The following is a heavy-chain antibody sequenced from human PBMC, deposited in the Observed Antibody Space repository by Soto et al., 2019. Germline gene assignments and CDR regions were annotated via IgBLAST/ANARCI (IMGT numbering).Heavy chain of an antibody. CDR3: ARLHNRGVVVPHKYYFDY. CDR2: INPNSGGT. Sequence: ASVNVSCKSSGYTFTGYYMHWVRQAPGQGLEWMGWINPNSGGTNYAQKFQGRVTMTRDTSISTAYMELSRLRSDDTAVYYCARLHNRGVVVPHKYYFDYWGQGTLVTVSS. J-gene: IGHJ4*02. D-gene: IGHD2-15*01. V-gene: IGHV1-2*02. CDR1: GYTFTGYY.